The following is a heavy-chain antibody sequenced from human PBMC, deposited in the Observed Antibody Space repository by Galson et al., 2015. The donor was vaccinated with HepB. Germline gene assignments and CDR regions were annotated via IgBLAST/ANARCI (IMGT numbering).Heavy chain of an antibody. D-gene: IGHD1-1*01. CDR3: ATSLGTGGTVFGF. CDR2: LSYSGNNG. CDR1: GFAFTSAA. Sequence: SLRLSCAASGFAFTSAAMHWVRQTPAKGLEWVAFLSYSGNNGKYAESAKGRFTISRDNSKNTLYLQLNTLRAEDTAIYFCATSLGTGGTVFGFWGQGTPVTVS. V-gene: IGHV3-30*14. J-gene: IGHJ4*02.